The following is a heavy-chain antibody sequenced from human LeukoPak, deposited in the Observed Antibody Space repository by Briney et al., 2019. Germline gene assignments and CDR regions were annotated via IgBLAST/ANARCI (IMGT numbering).Heavy chain of an antibody. CDR1: GFTFKSYA. CDR3: AKRAAVSGSGYFDY. CDR2: MTGSGGST. V-gene: IGHV3-23*01. J-gene: IGHJ4*02. D-gene: IGHD6-13*01. Sequence: PGGSLRLSCAASGFTFKSYAMSWVRQAPGKGLEWVSAMTGSGGSTYYADSVKGRFTISRDNSKNTLYLQMNSLRAGDTAVYYCAKRAAVSGSGYFDYWGQGTLVTVSS.